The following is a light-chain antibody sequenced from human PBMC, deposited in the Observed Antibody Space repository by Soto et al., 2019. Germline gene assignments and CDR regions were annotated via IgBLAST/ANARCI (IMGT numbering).Light chain of an antibody. CDR2: GSS. CDR3: QHYGA. J-gene: IGKJ1*01. CDR1: RGIGST. Sequence: EIVLTQSPATLSVSPGERATLPCRARRGIGSTLAWHQQKVGQAPRLLIYGSSNRATGIPDRFSGSGSGTNFTLTISRLEPEDFAVYYCQHYGAFGQGTKVDIK. V-gene: IGKV3-20*01.